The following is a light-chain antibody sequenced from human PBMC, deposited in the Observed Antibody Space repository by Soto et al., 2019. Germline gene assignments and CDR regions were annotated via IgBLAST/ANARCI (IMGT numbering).Light chain of an antibody. CDR3: QQYNSYSPT. CDR1: QDVGKW. V-gene: IGKV1D-16*01. Sequence: DIQMTQSPSSVSASVGDRITITCRASQDVGKWLAWYQQKPGKAPTLLIHGASSLQSGVPSRYSGSGSETEFTLTISGLQPGDSATYYCQQYNSYSPTFGQGTKVDIK. J-gene: IGKJ1*01. CDR2: GAS.